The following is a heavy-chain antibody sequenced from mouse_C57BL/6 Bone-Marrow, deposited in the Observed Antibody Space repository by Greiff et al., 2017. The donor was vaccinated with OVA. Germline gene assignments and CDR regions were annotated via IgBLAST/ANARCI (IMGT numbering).Heavy chain of an antibody. CDR3: TAHYYGSSYPAWFAY. Sequence: EVQLVESGAELVRPGASVKLSCTASGFNIQDYYMHWVKQRPEQGLEWIGRIDPEDGDTEYAPKFQGKATMTADTSSNTAYLQLSSLTSEDTAVYYCTAHYYGSSYPAWFAYWGQGTLVTVSA. J-gene: IGHJ3*01. CDR1: GFNIQDYY. CDR2: IDPEDGDT. V-gene: IGHV14-1*01. D-gene: IGHD1-1*01.